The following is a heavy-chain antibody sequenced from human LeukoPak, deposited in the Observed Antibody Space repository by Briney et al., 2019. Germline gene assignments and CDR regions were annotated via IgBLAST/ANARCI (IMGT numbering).Heavy chain of an antibody. CDR2: IYYSGST. V-gene: IGHV4-39*07. CDR3: ARARGGYYYAYGGDAFDI. CDR1: GGSISSSSYY. J-gene: IGHJ3*02. Sequence: PSESLSLTCIVSGGSISSSSYYWGWIRQPPGKGLEWIGSIYYSGSTYYNPSLKSRVTISVDTSKNQFSLKLSSVTAADTAVYYCARARGGYYYAYGGDAFDIWGQGTMVTVSS. D-gene: IGHD3-22*01.